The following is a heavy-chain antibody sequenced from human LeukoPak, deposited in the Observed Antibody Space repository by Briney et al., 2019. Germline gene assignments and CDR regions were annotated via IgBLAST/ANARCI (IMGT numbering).Heavy chain of an antibody. J-gene: IGHJ4*02. D-gene: IGHD3-9*01. V-gene: IGHV4-59*08. CDR3: ARRNLVTPFDY. CDR2: IYYSGST. CDR1: GGSISSYY. Sequence: PSETLSLTCTVSGGSISSYYWSWIRQPPGKGLEWIGYIYYSGSTNYNPSLKSRVTISVDTSKNQFSLKLSSVTAADTAVYYCARRNLVTPFDYWGQGTLVTVSS.